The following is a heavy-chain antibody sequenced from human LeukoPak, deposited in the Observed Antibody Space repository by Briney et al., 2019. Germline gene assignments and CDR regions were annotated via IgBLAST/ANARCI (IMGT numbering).Heavy chain of an antibody. CDR2: INPNSGGT. J-gene: IGHJ4*02. Sequence: ASVKVSCKASGYTFTSYGISWVRQAPGQGLEWMGWINPNSGGTNYAQKFQGRVTMTRDTSISTAYMELSRLRSDDTAVYYCASLYSGSYYEVFDYWGQGTLVTVSS. V-gene: IGHV1-2*02. CDR3: ASLYSGSYYEVFDY. CDR1: GYTFTSYG. D-gene: IGHD1-26*01.